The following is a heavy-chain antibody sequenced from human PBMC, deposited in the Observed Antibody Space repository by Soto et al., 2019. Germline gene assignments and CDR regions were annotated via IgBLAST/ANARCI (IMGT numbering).Heavy chain of an antibody. J-gene: IGHJ4*02. CDR1: GFSLSTSGVG. V-gene: IGHV2-5*02. D-gene: IGHD6-13*01. Sequence: QITLKESGPTLVKPTQTLTLTCTFSGFSLSTSGVGVGWIRQPPGKALEWLALIYWDDDKRYSPSLKSRLTIXKXXAHNHVGLTMTHMHPVDTATYYCSPHDTSSWPFDCWGQGTLVTVSS. CDR2: IYWDDDK. CDR3: SPHDTSSWPFDC.